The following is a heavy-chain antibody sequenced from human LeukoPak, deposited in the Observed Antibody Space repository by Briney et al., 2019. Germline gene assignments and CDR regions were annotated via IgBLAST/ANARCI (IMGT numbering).Heavy chain of an antibody. D-gene: IGHD6-25*01. V-gene: IGHV3-30*02. CDR1: GFTFSTYG. J-gene: IGHJ4*02. CDR3: ARDQRFDY. Sequence: GGSLRLSCAASGFTFSTYGMHWVRQAPGKGLEWVAFIRYDGSNKYYADSVKGRFTISRDNAKNSLYLQMNSLRAEDTAVYYCARDQRFDYWGQGTLVTVSS. CDR2: IRYDGSNK.